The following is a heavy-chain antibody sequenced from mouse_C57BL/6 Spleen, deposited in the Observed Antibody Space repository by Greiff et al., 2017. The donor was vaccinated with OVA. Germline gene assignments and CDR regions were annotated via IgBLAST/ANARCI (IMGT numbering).Heavy chain of an antibody. CDR3: ARHPTGTGFAY. CDR1: GFTFSSYG. CDR2: ISSGGSYT. V-gene: IGHV5-6*01. Sequence: VQLKQSGGDLVKPGGSLKLSCAASGFTFSSYGMSWVRQTPDKRLEWVATISSGGSYTYYPDSVKGRFTISRDNAKNTLYLQMSSLKSEDTAMYYCARHPTGTGFAYWGQGTLVTVSA. J-gene: IGHJ3*01. D-gene: IGHD4-1*02.